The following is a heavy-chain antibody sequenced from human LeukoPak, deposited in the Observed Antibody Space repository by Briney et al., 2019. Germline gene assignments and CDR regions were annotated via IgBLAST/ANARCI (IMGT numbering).Heavy chain of an antibody. CDR2: ISWNSGSI. J-gene: IGHJ3*02. Sequence: GGSLRHSCAASGFTFDDYAMHWVRQAPGKGLEWVSGISWNSGSIGYADSVKGRFTISRDNAKNSLYLQMNSLRAEDTALYYCVKDIGGYSSSWYRGVDAFDIWGQGTMVTVSS. D-gene: IGHD6-13*01. V-gene: IGHV3-9*01. CDR1: GFTFDDYA. CDR3: VKDIGGYSSSWYRGVDAFDI.